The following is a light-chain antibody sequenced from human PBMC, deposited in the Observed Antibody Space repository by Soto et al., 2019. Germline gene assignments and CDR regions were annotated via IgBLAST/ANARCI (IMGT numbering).Light chain of an antibody. CDR3: QQYNDWPPIT. CDR1: ESVTRN. CDR2: HAS. Sequence: EIVLTQSPVILSVSPGETATLSCRASESVTRNLAWYQHMPGQAPRLLVFHASVRATGIPDRFSGSGSGTEFSLTISNLQSEDLAVYFCQQYNDWPPITFGQGTGLE. J-gene: IGKJ5*01. V-gene: IGKV3-15*01.